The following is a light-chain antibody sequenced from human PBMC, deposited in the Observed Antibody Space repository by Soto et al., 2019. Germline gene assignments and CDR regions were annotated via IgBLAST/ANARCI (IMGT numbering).Light chain of an antibody. J-gene: IGKJ1*01. CDR2: GAS. V-gene: IGKV3-15*01. CDR3: QQYNNWPPSWT. Sequence: VMTQSPATLSVSPGERATLSCRASQSVSSNLAWYQQKPGQAPRLLIYGASTRATGIPARFSGSGSGTEFTLTISSLQSEDFAVYYCQQYNNWPPSWTFGQGTKVDIK. CDR1: QSVSSN.